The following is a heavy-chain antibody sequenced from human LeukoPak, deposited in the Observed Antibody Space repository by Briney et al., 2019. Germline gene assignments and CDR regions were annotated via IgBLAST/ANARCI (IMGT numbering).Heavy chain of an antibody. D-gene: IGHD3-10*01. J-gene: IGHJ6*03. V-gene: IGHV4-4*07. CDR2: IYTSGST. CDR3: SRFNYYGSGSYTYYYYYMDV. Sequence: SETLSLTCAVSGYSISSYYWSWIRRPAGKGLEWIGRIYTSGSTNYNPSLKSRVTMSVDTSKNQFSLKLSSVTAADTAVYYCSRFNYYGSGSYTYYYYYMDVWGKGTTVTVSS. CDR1: GYSISSYY.